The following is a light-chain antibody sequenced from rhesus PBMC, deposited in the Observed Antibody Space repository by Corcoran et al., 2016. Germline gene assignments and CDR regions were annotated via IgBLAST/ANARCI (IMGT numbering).Light chain of an antibody. V-gene: IGKV2S3*01. CDR1: QSLLHSNGNPY. Sequence: DIVMTQTPLSLPVTPGEPASISCRSSQSLLHSNGNPYLHWYLQKPGPSPRLLIYKGNNRDSGVPDRFEGSGSGTDFTLKISRVEPEDVGVYYCMQSTKDPYSFGQGTKVESK. CDR2: KGN. CDR3: MQSTKDPYS. J-gene: IGKJ2*01.